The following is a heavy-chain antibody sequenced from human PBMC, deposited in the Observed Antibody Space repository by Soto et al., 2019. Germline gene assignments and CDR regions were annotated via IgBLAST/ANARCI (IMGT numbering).Heavy chain of an antibody. CDR1: GXSLNSGYI. Sequence: KPXXTLSLPCTVSGXSLNSGYIWGWVLRPPVQGLELIGSRYSTGTTYYNPSLRRRVKMSVDTSKNQLSLVLRSVTAADTAVYYCARAGSYSSSAWFDPWGQGTLVTVSS. CDR2: RYSTGTT. CDR3: ARAGSYSSSAWFDP. V-gene: IGHV4-38-2*02. J-gene: IGHJ5*02. D-gene: IGHD6-13*01.